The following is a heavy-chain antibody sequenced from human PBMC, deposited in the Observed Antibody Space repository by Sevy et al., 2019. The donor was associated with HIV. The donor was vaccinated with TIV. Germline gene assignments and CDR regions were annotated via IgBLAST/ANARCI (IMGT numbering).Heavy chain of an antibody. D-gene: IGHD3-16*02. V-gene: IGHV3-23*01. Sequence: GGSLRLSCAVSEFTLSGNAMIWVRQAPGKGLEWVSGISGTAGNTYYADSVKGRFTIFRDNSKSTLYLQMNSLRAEDTAVYYCASETSLGYTGSHYYYAMDVWGQGTTVTVSS. J-gene: IGHJ6*02. CDR2: ISGTAGNT. CDR1: EFTLSGNA. CDR3: ASETSLGYTGSHYYYAMDV.